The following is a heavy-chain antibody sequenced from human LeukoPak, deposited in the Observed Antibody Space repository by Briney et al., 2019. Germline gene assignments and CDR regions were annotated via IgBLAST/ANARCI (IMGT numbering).Heavy chain of an antibody. J-gene: IGHJ4*02. V-gene: IGHV4-38-2*01. D-gene: IGHD2-15*01. Sequence: SETLSLTCAVSGFSLSSGYFWVWVRQPPGKGLGWIGSIYHSGSTYYNPSLKSRVTISVDTSKNQFSLELSSVTAADTAVYYCARGGAATGNFDYWGQGTLVTVSS. CDR3: ARGGAATGNFDY. CDR2: IYHSGST. CDR1: GFSLSSGYF.